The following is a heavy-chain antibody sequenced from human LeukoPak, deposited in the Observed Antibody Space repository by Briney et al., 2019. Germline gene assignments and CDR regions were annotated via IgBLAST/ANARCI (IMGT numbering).Heavy chain of an antibody. Sequence: GASVKVSCKASGYTFTSYYMHWVRQAPGQGLEWMGIINPSGGSTSYAQKFQGRVTMTRDTSTSTVYMELSSLRSEDTAVYYCARDQSGTYYDILTGYYLDDYYYYYGMDVWGKGTTVTVSS. D-gene: IGHD3-9*01. CDR2: INPSGGST. J-gene: IGHJ6*04. CDR3: ARDQSGTYYDILTGYYLDDYYYYYGMDV. V-gene: IGHV1-46*01. CDR1: GYTFTSYY.